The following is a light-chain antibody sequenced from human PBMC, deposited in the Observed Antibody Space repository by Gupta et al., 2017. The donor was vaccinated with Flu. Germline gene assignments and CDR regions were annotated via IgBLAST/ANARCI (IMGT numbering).Light chain of an antibody. CDR1: QSVSSNY. Sequence: EIVLTQSPGTLSLSPGERATLSCRASQSVSSNYLAWYQQKPGQAPRLLIVGASSRATGIPDRFSGSGSGTDFTLTISRLDPEDFAVYYCQEYGSSRRTFGQGTRLEIK. CDR3: QEYGSSRRT. V-gene: IGKV3-20*01. CDR2: GAS. J-gene: IGKJ5*01.